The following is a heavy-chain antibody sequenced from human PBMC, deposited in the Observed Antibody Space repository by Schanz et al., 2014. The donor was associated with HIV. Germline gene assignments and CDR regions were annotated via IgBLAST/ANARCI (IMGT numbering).Heavy chain of an antibody. J-gene: IGHJ5*02. V-gene: IGHV4-31*03. CDR2: IYDSGST. D-gene: IGHD2-15*01. CDR3: VGHQDYKWFEP. Sequence: QVQVQESGPGLVKPWQTLSLTCNVSGDSMSSDTYYWSWIRQRPEKSLEWIGYIYDSGSTNYNPSLKSRLIISVDTSKNQFSLKLSSVTAADTAMYFCVGHQDYKWFEPWGQGTLVTVSS. CDR1: GDSMSSDTYY.